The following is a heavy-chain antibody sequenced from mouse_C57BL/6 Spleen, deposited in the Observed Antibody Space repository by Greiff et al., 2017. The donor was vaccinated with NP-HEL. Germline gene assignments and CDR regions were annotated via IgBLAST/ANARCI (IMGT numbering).Heavy chain of an antibody. D-gene: IGHD2-2*01. CDR3: ARRAMVTTGYYFVY. CDR2: IYPRSGNT. V-gene: IGHV1-81*01. Sequence: VQLQQSGAELARPGASVKLSCKASGYTFTSYGISRVKQRTGQGLEWTGEIYPRSGNTYYNEKFNGKATMTADKYSRTADMELSSLTSGVSAVSACARRAMVTTGYYFVYLGQGTTLTVAS. CDR1: GYTFTSYG. J-gene: IGHJ2*01.